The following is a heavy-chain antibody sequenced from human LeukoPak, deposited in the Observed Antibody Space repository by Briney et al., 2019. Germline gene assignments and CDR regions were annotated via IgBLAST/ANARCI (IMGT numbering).Heavy chain of an antibody. V-gene: IGHV4-31*03. CDR1: GDSVTSGGYF. D-gene: IGHD2-21*02. J-gene: IGHJ3*02. CDR2: ISDSGTT. CDR3: ARDVVVTSSPDAFDI. Sequence: PSETLSLTCTVSGDSVTSGGYFWTWIRQHPGKGLEWIGYISDSGTTSYNPSLKSRVPISVATSNNQFSLRLSSVTAADTAVYYCARDVVVTSSPDAFDIWGQGTMVTVSS.